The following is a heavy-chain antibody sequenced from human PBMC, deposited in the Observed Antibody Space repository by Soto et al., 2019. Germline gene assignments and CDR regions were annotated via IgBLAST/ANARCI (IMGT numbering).Heavy chain of an antibody. Sequence: QVQLVQSGAEVKKPGSSVKVSCKASGGTFSSYAISWVRQAPGQGLEWMGGIIPIFGTANYAQKFQGRVTMTRDTSTSTVYMELSSLRSEDTAVYYCARVLGDYQPWGGHFDYWGQGTLVTVSS. J-gene: IGHJ4*02. CDR2: IIPIFGTA. CDR3: ARVLGDYQPWGGHFDY. CDR1: GGTFSSYA. D-gene: IGHD4-17*01. V-gene: IGHV1-69*06.